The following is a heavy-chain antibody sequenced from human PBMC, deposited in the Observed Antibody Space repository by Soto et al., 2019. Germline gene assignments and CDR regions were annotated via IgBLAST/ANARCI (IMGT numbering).Heavy chain of an antibody. CDR2: TYYRSKWYD. Sequence: TLSLTCAISGDSVSNNGAAWNWIRQSPSRGLEWLGRTYYRSKWYDAYADSLKDRITISPDTSKNQFSLHLTSVTPEDTAVYYCARLLAATGSVDSWGQGTLVTVSS. CDR3: ARLLAATGSVDS. D-gene: IGHD2-8*02. J-gene: IGHJ4*02. CDR1: GDSVSNNGAA. V-gene: IGHV6-1*01.